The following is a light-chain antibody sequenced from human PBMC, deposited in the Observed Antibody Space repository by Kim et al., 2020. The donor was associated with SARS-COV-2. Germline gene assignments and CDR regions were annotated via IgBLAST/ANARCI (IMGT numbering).Light chain of an antibody. CDR3: QQYDTYPWT. V-gene: IGKV1-5*03. Sequence: DIQMTQSPSTLSASVGDRVTITCRASQYITRRLAWYQQKPGKAPKVLIFKASTLESGVPSTFSGSGSGTDFTLTISSLQPDDFATYYCQQYDTYPWTFGQGTKVDIK. CDR2: KAS. CDR1: QYITRR. J-gene: IGKJ1*01.